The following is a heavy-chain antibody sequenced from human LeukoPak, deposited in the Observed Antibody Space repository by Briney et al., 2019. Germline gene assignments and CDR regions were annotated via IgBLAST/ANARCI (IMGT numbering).Heavy chain of an antibody. J-gene: IGHJ4*02. D-gene: IGHD3-10*01. CDR2: IYYSGST. CDR1: GGSISSYY. CDR3: ASSGSSGRIYY. V-gene: IGHV4-59*12. Sequence: SETLSLTCTVFGGSISSYYWSWIRQPPGKGLEWIGYIYYSGSTNYNPSLKSRVTISVDTSKKQFSLKLSSVTAADTAVYYCASSGSSGRIYYWGQGTLVTVSS.